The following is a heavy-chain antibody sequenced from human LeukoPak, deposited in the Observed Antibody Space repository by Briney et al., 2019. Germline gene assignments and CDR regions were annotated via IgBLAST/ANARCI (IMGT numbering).Heavy chain of an antibody. CDR1: GYTFTDYY. J-gene: IGHJ4*02. D-gene: IGHD4-17*01. Sequence: ASVKVSCKASGYTFTDYYMYWVGQAPGQGLEWMGWINPNSGGTNYAQKFQGRVTMTRDTSISTAYMELSRLRSDDTAVYYCARAPGDYSFDWGQGTLVTVSS. CDR3: ARAPGDYSFD. V-gene: IGHV1-2*02. CDR2: INPNSGGT.